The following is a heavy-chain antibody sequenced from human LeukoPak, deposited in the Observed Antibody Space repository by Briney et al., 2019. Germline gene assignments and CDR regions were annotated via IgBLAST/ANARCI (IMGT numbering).Heavy chain of an antibody. CDR1: GLTVSSNY. CDR2: IYSGGRT. D-gene: IGHD2/OR15-2a*01. J-gene: IGHJ4*02. CDR3: ASRTLTTFDY. V-gene: IGHV3-53*01. Sequence: GGSLRLSCPASGLTVSSNYISWDRHAQGNWLEWVSVIYSGGRTYYADSVKGRFTISRDNSKNTLYLQMNSLRAEDTAVYYCASRTLTTFDYWGQGTLVTVSS.